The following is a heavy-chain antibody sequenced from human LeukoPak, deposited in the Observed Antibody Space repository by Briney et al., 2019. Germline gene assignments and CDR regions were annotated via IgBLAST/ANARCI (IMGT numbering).Heavy chain of an antibody. Sequence: SETLSLTCTVSGGSISTYYWSWIRQPPGTGQEWIWYVSTSGTTNYNPSPSRRVTMSLDPSKNQISLKVTSVTAADTAVYYCARSELWWFDPWGQGTLVSVSS. V-gene: IGHV4-4*08. CDR1: GGSISTYY. CDR2: VSTSGTT. D-gene: IGHD3-16*01. J-gene: IGHJ5*02. CDR3: ARSELWWFDP.